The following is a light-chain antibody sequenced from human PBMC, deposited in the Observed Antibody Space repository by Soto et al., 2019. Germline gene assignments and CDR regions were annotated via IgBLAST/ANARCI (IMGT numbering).Light chain of an antibody. Sequence: EIVLTQSPATLSLSPGERATLSCRASQSVSSYLAWYQQKPGQAPRLLIYGAFNRATGIPARFSGSGSGTDFTLTISSLESEDSAVYYCRQRNRWPPVTFGQGTRLEI. J-gene: IGKJ5*01. V-gene: IGKV3-11*01. CDR1: QSVSSY. CDR3: RQRNRWPPVT. CDR2: GAF.